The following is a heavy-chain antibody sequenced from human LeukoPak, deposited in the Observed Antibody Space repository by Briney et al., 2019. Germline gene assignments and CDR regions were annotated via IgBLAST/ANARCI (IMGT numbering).Heavy chain of an antibody. CDR3: ATHYYDFWSGYYPYYFDY. CDR1: GFTFTNYN. J-gene: IGHJ4*02. CDR2: ISSSGSVM. V-gene: IGHV3-48*01. Sequence: GGSLRLSCAASGFTFTNYNINWVRQAPGKGLEWVSYISSSGSVMYYADSVKGRFTISRDNAKNSVYLQMNSLRAEDTAVYYCATHYYDFWSGYYPYYFDYWGQGTLVTVSS. D-gene: IGHD3-3*01.